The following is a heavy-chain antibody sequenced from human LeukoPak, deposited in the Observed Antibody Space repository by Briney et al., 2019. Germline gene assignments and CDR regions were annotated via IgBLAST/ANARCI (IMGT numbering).Heavy chain of an antibody. CDR3: ARDDVDTPTFDY. V-gene: IGHV4-4*07. D-gene: IGHD5-18*01. J-gene: IGHJ4*02. Sequence: SETLSLTCIVSGASVNGYYWSWIRQPAGKGLEWIGRVFTSGGTSYNPSLKGRVTMSIDSSTNQFSLKLDSVTAADTAVYYCARDDVDTPTFDYWGQGTLVTVSP. CDR1: GASVNGYY. CDR2: VFTSGGT.